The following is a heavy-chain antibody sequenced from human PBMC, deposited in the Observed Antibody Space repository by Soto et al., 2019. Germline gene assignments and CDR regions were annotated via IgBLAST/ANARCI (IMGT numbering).Heavy chain of an antibody. CDR3: AREIPTTVTSXXFDM. V-gene: IGHV1-18*01. CDR2: ISGYNGNT. Sequence: QAQLVQSGGEVKKPGASVKVSCKASGYTFTSYGVTWVRQAPGQGLEWMGWISGYNGNTNYAQKFQGRVTMTTDTSTNTGYMELRSLRSDDTAVYYCAREIPTTVTSXXFDMWGQGTMVTVSS. CDR1: GYTFTSYG. J-gene: IGHJ3*02. D-gene: IGHD4-17*01.